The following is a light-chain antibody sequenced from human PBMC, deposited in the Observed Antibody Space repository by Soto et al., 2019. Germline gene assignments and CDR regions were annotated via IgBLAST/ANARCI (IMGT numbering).Light chain of an antibody. J-gene: IGKJ2*01. Sequence: DIQMTQSPSSLSASVGDRVTITCQASQDISNYLNWYQQKPGKAPKLLISDASNVETGVPSRFSGRGSGTDVTFTISSLQPEDIATYYCQQYDNLPLYTFGQGTKLEIK. CDR2: DAS. V-gene: IGKV1-33*01. CDR1: QDISNY. CDR3: QQYDNLPLYT.